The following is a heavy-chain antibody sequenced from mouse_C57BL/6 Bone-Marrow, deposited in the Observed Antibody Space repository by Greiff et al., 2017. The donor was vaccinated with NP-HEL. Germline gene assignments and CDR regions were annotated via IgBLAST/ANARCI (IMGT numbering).Heavy chain of an antibody. V-gene: IGHV6-3*01. CDR3: TDGGSSSWFAY. CDR1: GFTFSNYW. Sequence: EVQGVESGGGLVQPGGSMKLSCVASGFTFSNYWMNWVRQSPEKGLEWVAQIRLKSDNYATHYAESVKGRFTISRDDSKSSVYLQMNNLRAEDTGIYYCTDGGSSSWFAYWGQGTLVTVSA. CDR2: IRLKSDNYAT. J-gene: IGHJ3*01. D-gene: IGHD1-1*01.